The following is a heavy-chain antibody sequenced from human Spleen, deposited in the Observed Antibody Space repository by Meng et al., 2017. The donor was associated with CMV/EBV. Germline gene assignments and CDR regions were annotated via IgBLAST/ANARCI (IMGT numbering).Heavy chain of an antibody. CDR1: GGSISSYY. CDR3: ARGRVVRHYGMDV. CDR2: IYYSGST. D-gene: IGHD2-2*01. Sequence: SETLSLTCTVSGGSISSYYWSWIRQPPGKGLEWIGYIYYSGSTNYNPSLKSRVTISVDTSKNQFSLKLSSVTAADTAVYYCARGRVVRHYGMDVWGQGTTVTVSS. V-gene: IGHV4-59*12. J-gene: IGHJ6*02.